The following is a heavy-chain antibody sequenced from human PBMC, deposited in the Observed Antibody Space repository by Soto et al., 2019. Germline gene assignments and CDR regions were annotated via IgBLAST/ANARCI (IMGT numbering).Heavy chain of an antibody. J-gene: IGHJ4*02. V-gene: IGHV3-30*18. CDR2: ISYDGSNK. CDR3: AKGTPALTV. Sequence: GGSLRLSCAASGFTVSGYVMHWVRQAPGKGLEWVAVISYDGSNKYYADSVKGRFTISRDNSKNTLYLQMNSLRAEDTAVYYCAKGTPALTVWGQGTLVSVSS. D-gene: IGHD2-2*01. CDR1: GFTVSGYV.